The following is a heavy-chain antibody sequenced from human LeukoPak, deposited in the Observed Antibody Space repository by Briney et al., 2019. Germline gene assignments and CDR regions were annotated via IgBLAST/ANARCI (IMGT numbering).Heavy chain of an antibody. D-gene: IGHD2-2*01. Sequence: GASVKVSCKASGYTFTSYGISWVRQAPGQGLEWMGWISAYNGNTDYAQKLQGRVTMTIDTSTSTDTSTSTAYMELRSLRSDDTAVYYCARVNAYCSSTSCHDYWGQGTLVTVSS. V-gene: IGHV1-18*01. CDR2: ISAYNGNT. J-gene: IGHJ4*02. CDR3: ARVNAYCSSTSCHDY. CDR1: GYTFTSYG.